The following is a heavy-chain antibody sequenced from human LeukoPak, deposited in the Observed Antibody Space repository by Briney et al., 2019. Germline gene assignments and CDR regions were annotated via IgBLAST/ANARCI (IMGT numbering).Heavy chain of an antibody. CDR2: ISGSGSYI. CDR1: GFTFSSYS. J-gene: IGHJ4*02. CDR3: AGAIGYSSSWYDY. V-gene: IGHV3-21*06. Sequence: PGGSLRLSCAASGFTFSSYSMNLVRQAPGKGLEWVSSISGSGSYIYYADSVKGRFTISRDNAKNSLYLQMNSLRAEDTAVYYCAGAIGYSSSWYDYWGQGTLVTVSS. D-gene: IGHD6-13*01.